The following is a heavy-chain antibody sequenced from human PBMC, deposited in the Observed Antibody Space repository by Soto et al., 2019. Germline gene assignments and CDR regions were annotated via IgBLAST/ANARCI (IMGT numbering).Heavy chain of an antibody. CDR2: IYYSGST. CDR1: GGSVSSGSYY. J-gene: IGHJ3*02. D-gene: IGHD3-22*01. Sequence: PSETLSLTCTVSGGSVSSGSYYWSWIRQPPGKGLEWIGYIYYSGSTNYNPSLKSRVTISVDTSKNQFSLKLSSVTAADTAVYYCARDPIVVVKGDAFDIWGQGTTVTVS. V-gene: IGHV4-61*01. CDR3: ARDPIVVVKGDAFDI.